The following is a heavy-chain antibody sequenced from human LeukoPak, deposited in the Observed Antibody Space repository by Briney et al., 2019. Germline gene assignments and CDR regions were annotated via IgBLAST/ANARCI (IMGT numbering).Heavy chain of an antibody. V-gene: IGHV1-2*02. CDR3: ARGPDCSGGSCYLPADY. J-gene: IGHJ4*02. Sequence: ASVKVSCKASGYTFTGYYMHWVRQAPGQGLEWMGWINPNSGGTNYAQKFQGRVTMTRDTSISTAYMELSRLRSDDTAVYYCARGPDCSGGSCYLPADYWGQGTLVTVSS. CDR2: INPNSGGT. CDR1: GYTFTGYY. D-gene: IGHD2-15*01.